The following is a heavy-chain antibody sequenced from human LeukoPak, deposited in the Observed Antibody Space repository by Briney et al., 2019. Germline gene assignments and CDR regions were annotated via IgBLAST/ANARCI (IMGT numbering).Heavy chain of an antibody. CDR2: IRGGVGNT. Sequence: GGSLRLSCAASGFTFSNYAMSWVRQAPGKGLEWVSCIRGGVGNTYYADSVKGRVVISRDDSENTLYLQMNSLRAEDTAVYYCTIHFKENKAATSYAAFDMWGQGTMVTVSS. D-gene: IGHD6-25*01. J-gene: IGHJ3*02. V-gene: IGHV3-23*01. CDR1: GFTFSNYA. CDR3: TIHFKENKAATSYAAFDM.